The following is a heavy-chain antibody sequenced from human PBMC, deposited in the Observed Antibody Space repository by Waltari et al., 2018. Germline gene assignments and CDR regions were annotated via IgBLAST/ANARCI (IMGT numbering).Heavy chain of an antibody. J-gene: IGHJ3*02. CDR3: ARGADTSGGAFDI. CDR2: IYHSGGT. V-gene: IGHV4-30-2*01. CDR1: GGSISSGGYS. Sequence: QLQLQESGSGLVKPSQTLSLTCAVSGGSISSGGYSWSWIRQPPGKGLEWIGYIYHSGGTYYNPSLKSRVTISVDRSKNQFSRKLSSVTAADTAVYYCARGADTSGGAFDIWGQGTMVTVSS. D-gene: IGHD6-25*01.